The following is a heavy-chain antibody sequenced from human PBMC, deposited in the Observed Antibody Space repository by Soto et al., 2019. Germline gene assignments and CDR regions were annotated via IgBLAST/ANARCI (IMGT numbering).Heavy chain of an antibody. D-gene: IGHD2-2*01. V-gene: IGHV1-3*01. CDR3: ARALLGYCSSTSCTGHGMDV. J-gene: IGHJ6*02. Sequence: GASVKVSCKASGYTFTSYAMHWVRQAPGQRLEWMGWINAGNGNTKYSQKFQGRVTITRDTSASTAYMELSSLRSEDTAVYYCARALLGYCSSTSCTGHGMDVWGQGTTVTVSS. CDR1: GYTFTSYA. CDR2: INAGNGNT.